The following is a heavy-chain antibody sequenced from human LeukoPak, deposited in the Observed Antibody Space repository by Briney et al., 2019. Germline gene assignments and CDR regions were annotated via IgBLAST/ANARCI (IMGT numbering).Heavy chain of an antibody. V-gene: IGHV4-38-2*02. J-gene: IGHJ4*02. CDR3: ARVYSLVRQYFDY. CDR1: GCSIRSGYY. Sequence: SQTLSLTCTVSGCSIRSGYYRGWNRQPPGKGLEWIGTMYHSGITYYNPSLKSRVTISVDTSKNQFSLKLSSVTAGDTAVYYCARVYSLVRQYFDYWGQGTLVTVSS. D-gene: IGHD2-21*01. CDR2: MYHSGIT.